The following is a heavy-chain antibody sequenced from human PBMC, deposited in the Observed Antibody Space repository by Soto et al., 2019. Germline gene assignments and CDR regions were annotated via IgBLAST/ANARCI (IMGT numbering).Heavy chain of an antibody. CDR3: AKATATGGGAFDI. Sequence: PGGSLGLSCAASGFICSSYDMSWVRQAPGKGLEWVSTILVDGRTFYVDSVKGRFTISRDSSQNTVYLQMNSLTAGDTALYYCAKATATGGGAFDICGQGTLVTVS. V-gene: IGHV3-23*01. CDR1: GFICSSYD. CDR2: ILVDGRT. D-gene: IGHD2-8*02. J-gene: IGHJ3*02.